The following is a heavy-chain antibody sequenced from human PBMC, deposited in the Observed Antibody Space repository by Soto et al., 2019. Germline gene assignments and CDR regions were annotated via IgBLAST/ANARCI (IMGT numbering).Heavy chain of an antibody. J-gene: IGHJ3*02. Sequence: GGSLRLSCAASGSTFSSYWMSWVRQAPGKELEWVATISQDGVEKYYMDFVKGRSTISRDNAKNSLYLQMNSLKVEDTAVYYCARVRSGTDAFDIWGQGTMVTVSS. CDR1: GSTFSSYW. D-gene: IGHD4-17*01. CDR2: ISQDGVEK. CDR3: ARVRSGTDAFDI. V-gene: IGHV3-7*04.